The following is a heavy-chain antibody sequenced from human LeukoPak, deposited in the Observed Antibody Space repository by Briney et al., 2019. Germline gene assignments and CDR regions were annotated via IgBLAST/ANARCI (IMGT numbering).Heavy chain of an antibody. Sequence: GGSLRLSCAASGFTFSSYAMSWVRQAPGKGLEWVSAISGSGGSTYYADSVKGRFTISRDNSKNTLYLQMNSLRAEDTAVYYCARDYDGDYLDYYYYGMDVWGQGTTVTVSS. CDR2: ISGSGGST. V-gene: IGHV3-23*01. J-gene: IGHJ6*02. CDR3: ARDYDGDYLDYYYYGMDV. D-gene: IGHD4-17*01. CDR1: GFTFSSYA.